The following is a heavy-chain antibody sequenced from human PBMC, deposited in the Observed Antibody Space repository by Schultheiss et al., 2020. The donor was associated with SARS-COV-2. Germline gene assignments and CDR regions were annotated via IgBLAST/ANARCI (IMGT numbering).Heavy chain of an antibody. CDR2: ISGSGGST. V-gene: IGHV3-20*04. D-gene: IGHD7-27*01. CDR1: GFTFDDYG. CDR3: ARDLLGNYYYGMDV. J-gene: IGHJ6*02. Sequence: GESLKISCTASGFTFDDYGMHWVRQAPGRGLEWVSAISGSGGSTYYADSVKGRFTISRDNAKNSLYLQMNSLRAEDTAVYYCARDLLGNYYYGMDVWGQGTTVTVSS.